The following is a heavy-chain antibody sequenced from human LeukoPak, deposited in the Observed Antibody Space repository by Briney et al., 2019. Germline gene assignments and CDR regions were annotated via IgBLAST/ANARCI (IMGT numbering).Heavy chain of an antibody. CDR1: GFTFSSYS. J-gene: IGHJ4*02. V-gene: IGHV3-48*01. D-gene: IGHD2-21*01. CDR2: ISSSSSTI. Sequence: GGSLRLSCAASGFTFSSYSMNWVRQAPGKGLEWVSYISSSSSTIYYADSVKGRFTISRDNAKNSLYLQMNSLRAEDTAVYYRARAGIVVVIAHFDYWGQGTLVTVSS. CDR3: ARAGIVVVIAHFDY.